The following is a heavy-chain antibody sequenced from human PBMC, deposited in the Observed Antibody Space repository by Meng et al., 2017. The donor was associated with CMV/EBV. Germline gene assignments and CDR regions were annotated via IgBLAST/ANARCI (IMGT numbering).Heavy chain of an antibody. J-gene: IGHJ6*02. Sequence: ASVKVSCKASGYTFTSYYMHWVRQAPGQGLEWMGIINPSGGSTSYAQKFQGRVTMTRDTSTSTVYMELSSLRSEDTAVYYCARDGAGHHLRIAARSTGGMDVWGQGTTVTVSS. V-gene: IGHV1-46*01. CDR3: ARDGAGHHLRIAARSTGGMDV. D-gene: IGHD6-6*01. CDR1: GYTFTSYY. CDR2: INPSGGST.